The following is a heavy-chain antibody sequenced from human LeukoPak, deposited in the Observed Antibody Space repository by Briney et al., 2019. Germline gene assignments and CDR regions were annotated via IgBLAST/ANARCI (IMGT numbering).Heavy chain of an antibody. CDR1: GFTFSNYA. CDR2: ISDSGGKT. J-gene: IGHJ4*02. CDR3: AKVAVGVSSY. V-gene: IGHV3-23*01. Sequence: GGSLRLSCAASGFTFSNYAMSWVRQAPGKGLEWVSGISDSGGKTYYADSVRGRFTISRDNSKNTLYLQMNSLRAEDTAVYYCAKVAVGVSSYWGQGTLVTVSS. D-gene: IGHD1-26*01.